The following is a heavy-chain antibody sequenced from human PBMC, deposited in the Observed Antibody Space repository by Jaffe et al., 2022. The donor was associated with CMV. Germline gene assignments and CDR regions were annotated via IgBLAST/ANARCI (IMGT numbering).Heavy chain of an antibody. CDR3: ARTHRENCGGDCYPGYYFDY. CDR2: IYYSGST. CDR1: GGSISSYY. V-gene: IGHV4-59*01. Sequence: QVQLQESGPGLVKPSETLSLTCTVSGGSISSYYWSWIRQPPGKGLEWIGYIYYSGSTNYNPSLKSRVTISVDTSKNQFSLKLSSVTAADTAVYYCARTHRENCGGDCYPGYYFDYWGQGTLVTVSS. J-gene: IGHJ4*02. D-gene: IGHD2-21*02.